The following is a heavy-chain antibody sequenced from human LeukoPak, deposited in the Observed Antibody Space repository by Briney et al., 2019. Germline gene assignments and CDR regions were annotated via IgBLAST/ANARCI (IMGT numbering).Heavy chain of an antibody. D-gene: IGHD6-19*01. CDR3: ASQTPRRLPIAVADYFDY. J-gene: IGHJ4*02. Sequence: GGSLRLSCAASGFTFSSYSMNWVRQAPGKGLEWVSFISSSSSYIYYADSMKGRFTISRDNAKNSPYLQMNSLRAEDTAVYYCASQTPRRLPIAVADYFDYWGQGTLVTVSS. CDR2: ISSSSSYI. CDR1: GFTFSSYS. V-gene: IGHV3-21*01.